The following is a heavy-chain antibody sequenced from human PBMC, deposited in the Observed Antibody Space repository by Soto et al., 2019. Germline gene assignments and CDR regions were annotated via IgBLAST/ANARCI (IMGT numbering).Heavy chain of an antibody. D-gene: IGHD2-8*01. CDR3: ARVEMHCTNGVCYTIIDY. CDR1: GGSISSGGYY. Sequence: PSETLSLTCTVSGGSISSGGYYWSWIRQHPGKGLEWIGYIYYSGSTYYNPSLKSRVTISVDTSKNQFSLKLSSVTAADTAVYYCARVEMHCTNGVCYTIIDYWGQGTLVTAPQ. J-gene: IGHJ4*02. CDR2: IYYSGST. V-gene: IGHV4-31*03.